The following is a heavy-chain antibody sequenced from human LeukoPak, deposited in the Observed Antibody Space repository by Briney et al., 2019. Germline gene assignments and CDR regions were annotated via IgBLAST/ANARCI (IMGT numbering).Heavy chain of an antibody. Sequence: GGPLRLSCAASGFTFDDYAMHWVRQAPGKGLEWVSLISWDGGSTYYADSVKGRFTISRDNSKNSLYLQMNSLRAEDTALYYCAAAGAAAGSEYFQHWGQGTLVTVSS. CDR1: GFTFDDYA. D-gene: IGHD6-13*01. V-gene: IGHV3-43D*03. CDR2: ISWDGGST. J-gene: IGHJ1*01. CDR3: AAAGAAAGSEYFQH.